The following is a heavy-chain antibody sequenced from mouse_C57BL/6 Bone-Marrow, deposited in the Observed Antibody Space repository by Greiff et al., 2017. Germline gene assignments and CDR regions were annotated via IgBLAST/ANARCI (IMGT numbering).Heavy chain of an antibody. D-gene: IGHD2-3*01. CDR1: GYAFSSSW. V-gene: IGHV1-82*01. J-gene: IGHJ2*01. CDR2: IYPGDGDT. CDR3: AREEDGLY. Sequence: QVQLQQSGPELVKPGASVKISCKASGYAFSSSWMNWVKQRPGKGLEWIGRIYPGDGDTNYNGKFKGKATLTADKSSSTAYMQLSSLTSEDSAVYFCAREEDGLYWGQGTTLTVSS.